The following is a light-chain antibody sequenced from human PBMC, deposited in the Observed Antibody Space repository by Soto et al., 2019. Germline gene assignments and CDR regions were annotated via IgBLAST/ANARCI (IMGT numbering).Light chain of an antibody. Sequence: EIVMTQSPATLSVSPGETATLSCRASQSVSYNLAWYQQKPGQGPRLLIYGAFTRATGIPARFSGSGSGTDFTLTISSLQSEDFAVYYCQQYKNWPPLTFSGRTKVEIK. CDR2: GAF. CDR3: QQYKNWPPLT. J-gene: IGKJ4*01. V-gene: IGKV3-15*01. CDR1: QSVSYN.